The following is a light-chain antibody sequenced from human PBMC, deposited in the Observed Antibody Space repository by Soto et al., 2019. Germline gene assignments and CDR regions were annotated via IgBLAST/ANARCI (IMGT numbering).Light chain of an antibody. V-gene: IGLV3-21*02. Sequence: SYELTQPPSVSVAPGQTATITCAGNNIGSKSVHWYQQKPGQAPVLVVFDDSERPSRIPERFSGSNSGNTATLTISRVEAGDEADYFCQVWDSSSDHVVFGGGTKVTVL. CDR3: QVWDSSSDHVV. CDR1: NIGSKS. CDR2: DDS. J-gene: IGLJ2*01.